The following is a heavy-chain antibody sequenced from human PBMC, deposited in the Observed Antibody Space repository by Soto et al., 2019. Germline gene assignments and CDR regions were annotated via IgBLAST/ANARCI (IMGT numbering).Heavy chain of an antibody. CDR2: IKKDGSEK. J-gene: IGHJ4*02. D-gene: IGHD6-19*01. CDR3: VAGSGWLPDF. CDR1: GFSFSSFW. V-gene: IGHV3-7*01. Sequence: GVSLRLSCAASGFSFSSFWMNWVRQAPGKGLEWVAIIKKDGSEKLYVDSVKGRFTISRDNARNSLYLEMNSLRAEDTAVYYCVAGSGWLPDFWGQGTLVTVSS.